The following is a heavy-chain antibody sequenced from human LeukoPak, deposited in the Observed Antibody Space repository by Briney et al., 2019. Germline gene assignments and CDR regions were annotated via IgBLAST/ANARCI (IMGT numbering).Heavy chain of an antibody. D-gene: IGHD2-2*01. Sequence: SETLSLTCTVSGGSISSHYWSWIRQAPGRGLEWIGSIFSTGITYYNPSLKSRVTILVETSKSQFSLRLSSVTTADTAVYYCASCANCYGGHLYYYMDVWGKGTTVTVSS. CDR1: GGSISSHY. J-gene: IGHJ6*03. CDR3: ASCANCYGGHLYYYMDV. CDR2: IFSTGIT. V-gene: IGHV4-59*11.